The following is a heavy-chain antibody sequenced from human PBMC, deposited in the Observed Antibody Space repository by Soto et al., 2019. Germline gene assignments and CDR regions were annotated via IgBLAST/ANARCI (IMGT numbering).Heavy chain of an antibody. CDR1: GGTFSIYA. CDR3: GRSPGYCTDGVCYIDY. D-gene: IGHD2-8*01. Sequence: SVKVSCKASGGTFSIYAISWVRQAPGQGLEWMGGIIPIFGTANYAQKFQGRVTMTRDESTSTAYMELSSLGSEDTAMYYCGRSPGYCTDGVCYIDYWGQGTLVTVSS. J-gene: IGHJ4*02. CDR2: IIPIFGTA. V-gene: IGHV1-69*05.